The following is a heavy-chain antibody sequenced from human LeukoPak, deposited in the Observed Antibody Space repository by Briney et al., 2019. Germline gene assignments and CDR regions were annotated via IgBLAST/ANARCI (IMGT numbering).Heavy chain of an antibody. V-gene: IGHV4-59*01. Sequence: PETLSLTCTVSGGSTSSYYWSWIWQPPGKGLEWIGYIYYSGSTHYNPSLRSRVTISVDTSKNPFSLKLSSVTAADTAVYYCAREDSEDAFDIWGQGTMVTVSS. J-gene: IGHJ3*02. CDR1: GGSTSSYY. CDR3: AREDSEDAFDI. CDR2: IYYSGST.